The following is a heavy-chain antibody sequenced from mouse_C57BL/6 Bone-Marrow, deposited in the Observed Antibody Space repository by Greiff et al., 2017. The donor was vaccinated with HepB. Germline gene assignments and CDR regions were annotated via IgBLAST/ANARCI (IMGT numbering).Heavy chain of an antibody. V-gene: IGHV5-16*01. J-gene: IGHJ1*03. CDR2: INYDGSST. Sequence: EVKLVESEGGLVQPGSSMKLSCTASGFTFSDYYMAWVRQVPEKGLEWVANINYDGSSTYYLDSLKSRFIISRDNAKNILYLQMSSLKSEDTATYYCTRREGSSYGYWYFDVWGTGTTVTVSS. CDR1: GFTFSDYY. CDR3: TRREGSSYGYWYFDV. D-gene: IGHD1-1*01.